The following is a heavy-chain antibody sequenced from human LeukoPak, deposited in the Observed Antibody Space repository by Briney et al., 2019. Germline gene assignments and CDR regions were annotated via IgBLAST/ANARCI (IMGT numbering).Heavy chain of an antibody. Sequence: KASETLSLTCTVSGGSISSSGYYWSWIRQHPGKGLEWIGYIYYSGSTYYNPSLKSRVTISVDTSKNQFSLNLSSVTAADTAVYYCARENGSGWPYFDYWGQGTLVTVSS. CDR3: ARENGSGWPYFDY. CDR1: GGSISSSGYY. J-gene: IGHJ4*02. V-gene: IGHV4-31*03. CDR2: IYYSGST. D-gene: IGHD6-19*01.